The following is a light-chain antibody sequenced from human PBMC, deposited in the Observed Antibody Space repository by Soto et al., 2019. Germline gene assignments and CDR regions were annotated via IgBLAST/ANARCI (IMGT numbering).Light chain of an antibody. Sequence: QSVLTQPHSVSGAPGQRVTISCTGSSSNTGAGFDVHWYQQFPGTAPKLLIYGNTNRPSGVPDRFSGSKSGTSASLAITGLQAEDEADYYCQSYDSRLRGSVFGGGTKLAVL. V-gene: IGLV1-40*01. J-gene: IGLJ2*01. CDR2: GNT. CDR3: QSYDSRLRGSV. CDR1: SSNTGAGFD.